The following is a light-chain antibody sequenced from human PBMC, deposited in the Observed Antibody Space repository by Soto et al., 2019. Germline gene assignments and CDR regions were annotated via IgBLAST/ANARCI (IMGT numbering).Light chain of an antibody. CDR2: EAS. CDR1: QSVNRW. Sequence: DIQMTQSPSTLSASVGDRVTITCRASQSVNRWLAWYQQKPGKAPKLLIYEASSLESGVPSRFGGSGSGTEFTLTISSLQPEDFATYYCLQDSNYPLTFGGGTKVDIK. J-gene: IGKJ4*01. V-gene: IGKV1-5*03. CDR3: LQDSNYPLT.